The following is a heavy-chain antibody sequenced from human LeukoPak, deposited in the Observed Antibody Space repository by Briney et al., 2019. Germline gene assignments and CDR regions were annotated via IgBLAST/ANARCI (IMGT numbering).Heavy chain of an antibody. CDR1: GASMNTHY. J-gene: IGHJ4*02. V-gene: IGHV4-4*09. CDR2: MLDTVTT. D-gene: IGHD3-22*01. CDR3: ARTDYYDSSGFDY. Sequence: SETLSLTCAVSGASMNTHYWSWIRQPPGKGLEWIGYMLDTVTTKDNPSLKSRFTLSADTSKNQFPLRLTSVTAADTAVYYCARTDYYDSSGFDYWGQGTLVTVSS.